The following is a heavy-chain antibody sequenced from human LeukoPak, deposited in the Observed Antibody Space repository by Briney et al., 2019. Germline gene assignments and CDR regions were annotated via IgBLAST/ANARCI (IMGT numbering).Heavy chain of an antibody. Sequence: MTGGSLRLSCAASGFTFSSYSMNWVRQAPGKGLEWVSSISSSSSYIYYADSVKGRFTISRDNAKNFLYLQMNSLRAEDTAVYYCARTYYDILTGYNPYFDYWGQGILVTVSS. V-gene: IGHV3-21*01. CDR3: ARTYYDILTGYNPYFDY. CDR1: GFTFSSYS. J-gene: IGHJ4*02. D-gene: IGHD3-9*01. CDR2: ISSSSSYI.